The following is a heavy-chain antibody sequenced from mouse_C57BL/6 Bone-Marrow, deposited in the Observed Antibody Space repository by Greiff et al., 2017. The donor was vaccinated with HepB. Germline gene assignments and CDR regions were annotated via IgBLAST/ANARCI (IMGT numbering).Heavy chain of an antibody. V-gene: IGHV1-80*01. D-gene: IGHD1-1*01. CDR1: GYAFSSYW. J-gene: IGHJ2*01. CDR2: IYPGDGDT. CDR3: ARAPSTVVATRGLAY. Sequence: LQESGAELVKPGASVKISCKASGYAFSSYWMNWVKQRPGKGLEWIGQIYPGDGDTNYNGKFKGKATLTADKSSSTAYMQLSSLTSEDSAVYFCARAPSTVVATRGLAYWGQGTTLTVSS.